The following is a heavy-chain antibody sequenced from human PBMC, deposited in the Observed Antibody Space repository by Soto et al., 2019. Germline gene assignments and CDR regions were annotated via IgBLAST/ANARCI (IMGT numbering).Heavy chain of an antibody. V-gene: IGHV4-31*03. D-gene: IGHD6-6*01. CDR2: IFYRVIT. J-gene: IGHJ4*02. CDR1: GDSVTRNDVY. Sequence: SETLSLTCTVSGDSVTRNDVYCRWIRHHPGKGLEWLGYIFYRVITHYNPSLKSRISMSVDTSKNQFSLSLSSVTAADTAVYYCARALGSSPLSFWGQGTLVT. CDR3: ARALGSSPLSF.